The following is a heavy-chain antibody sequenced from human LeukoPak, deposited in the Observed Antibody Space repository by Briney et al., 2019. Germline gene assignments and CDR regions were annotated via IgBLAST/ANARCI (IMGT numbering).Heavy chain of an antibody. D-gene: IGHD1-26*01. J-gene: IGHJ4*02. V-gene: IGHV4-34*01. CDR2: ITSGGNR. CDR1: GGSFSGYL. CDR3: ARGRPVGASTVEDY. Sequence: SETLSLTCAVYGGSFSGYLWTWIRQSPGKGLEWIGEITSGGNRNDNPSLKSRVAISVDTSKNQFSLNLNSLTAADTGLYYCARGRPVGASTVEDYWGQGTLVTVSS.